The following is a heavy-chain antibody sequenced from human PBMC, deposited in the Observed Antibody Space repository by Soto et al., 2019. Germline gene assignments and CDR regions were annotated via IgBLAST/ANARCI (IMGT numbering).Heavy chain of an antibody. CDR3: ARWVGGSMFDNSGKYDS. J-gene: IGHJ5*01. CDR1: GFTFSSNG. Sequence: QVQIVESGGGVVQPGRSLRLTCAASGFTFSSNGMHWVRQPPGKGLEWVALIAYDGSKTYYGDSVRGRFTISRDNSENTLFLQMNSLRAEDTAVYYCARWVGGSMFDNSGKYDSWGQGTLVTVSS. D-gene: IGHD3-22*01. CDR2: IAYDGSKT. V-gene: IGHV3-30*03.